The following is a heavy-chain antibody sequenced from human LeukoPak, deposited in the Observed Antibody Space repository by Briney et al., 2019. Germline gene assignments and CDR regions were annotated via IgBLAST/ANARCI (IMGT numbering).Heavy chain of an antibody. Sequence: SETLSLTCTVSGGSISSGGYYWSWIRQPPGKGLEWIGYIYHSGSTYYNPSLKSRVTISVDTSKNQFSLKLSSVTAADTAVYYCARVNVGAPDYWGQGTPVTVSS. D-gene: IGHD1-26*01. V-gene: IGHV4-30-2*01. CDR3: ARVNVGAPDY. CDR1: GGSISSGGYY. CDR2: IYHSGST. J-gene: IGHJ4*02.